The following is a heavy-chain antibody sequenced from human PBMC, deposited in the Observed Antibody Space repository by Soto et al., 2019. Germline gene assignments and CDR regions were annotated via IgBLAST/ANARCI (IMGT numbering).Heavy chain of an antibody. J-gene: IGHJ6*02. CDR1: GGSFSGYY. CDR3: ERVQDAKNYYYGMDV. CDR2: INHSGST. D-gene: IGHD1-1*01. Sequence: ASETLSLTCAVYGGSFSGYYWSWIRQPPGKGLEWIGEINHSGSTNYNPSLKSRVTISVDTSKNQFSLKLSSVTAADTAVYYCERVQDAKNYYYGMDVWGQGTTVTVSS. V-gene: IGHV4-34*01.